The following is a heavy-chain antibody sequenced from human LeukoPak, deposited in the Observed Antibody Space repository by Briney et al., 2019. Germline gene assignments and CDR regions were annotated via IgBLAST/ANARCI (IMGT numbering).Heavy chain of an antibody. V-gene: IGHV3-48*04. CDR1: GFTFSSYS. CDR2: ISSSSSTI. Sequence: PGGSLRLSCAASGFTFSSYSMNWVRQAPGKGLEWVSYISSSSSTIYYADSVKGRFTISRDNAKNSLYLQMNSLRAEDTAVYYCARDYDYGDYAFDYWGQGTLVTVSS. J-gene: IGHJ4*02. D-gene: IGHD4-17*01. CDR3: ARDYDYGDYAFDY.